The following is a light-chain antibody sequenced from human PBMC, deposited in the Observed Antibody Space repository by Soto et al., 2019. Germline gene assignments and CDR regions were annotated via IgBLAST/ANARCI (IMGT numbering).Light chain of an antibody. CDR2: EAS. CDR3: QHSSSWPPFL. V-gene: IGKV3-11*01. J-gene: IGKJ3*01. CDR1: QSVSRY. Sequence: LTQSPATLSLSPGERATLSCRASQSVSRYLAWYQQRPGQVPRLLIYEASNRATGIPARFSGSGSGTDFTLTISSLEPEDSAVYYCQHSSSWPPFLFGPGTRLEI.